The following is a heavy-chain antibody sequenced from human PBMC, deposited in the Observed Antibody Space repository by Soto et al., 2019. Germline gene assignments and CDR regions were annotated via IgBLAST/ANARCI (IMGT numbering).Heavy chain of an antibody. Sequence: GGSLRLSCAASGFTFSSYAMSWVRQAPGKGLEWVSAISGSGGSTYYADSVKGRFTISRDNSKNTLYLQMNGLRAEDTAVYYCAKDPDSLYCSGGSCYGLYFDYWGQGTLVTVSS. CDR2: ISGSGGST. CDR1: GFTFSSYA. J-gene: IGHJ4*02. V-gene: IGHV3-23*01. CDR3: AKDPDSLYCSGGSCYGLYFDY. D-gene: IGHD2-15*01.